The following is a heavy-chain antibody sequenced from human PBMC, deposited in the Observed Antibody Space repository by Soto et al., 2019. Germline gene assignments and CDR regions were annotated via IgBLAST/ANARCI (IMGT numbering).Heavy chain of an antibody. J-gene: IGHJ4*02. D-gene: IGHD6-19*01. CDR3: VRHAQWMITAY. CDR2: IYYSGST. V-gene: IGHV4-39*01. Sequence: LEILCVPCTVADGTSRSIGCYRSCIRQPPGKGLEWIGSIYYSGSTYYNPSLKSRVTISVDTSKNQFSLKLSSVTAADTAVYYCVRHAQWMITAYWGQGSLVTVSS. CDR1: DGTSRSIGCY.